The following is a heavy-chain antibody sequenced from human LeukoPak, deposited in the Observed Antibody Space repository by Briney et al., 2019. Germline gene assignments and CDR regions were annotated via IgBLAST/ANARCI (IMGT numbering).Heavy chain of an antibody. CDR2: IYYSGST. J-gene: IGHJ4*02. CDR3: AREESAGSNSY. Sequence: SETLSLTCTVSGGSISSSSYYWGWIRQPPGKGLEWIGSIYYSGSTYYNPSLKSRVTISVDTSKNQFSLKLSSVTAADTAVYYCAREESAGSNSYWGQGTLVTVSS. CDR1: GGSISSSSYY. D-gene: IGHD3-10*01. V-gene: IGHV4-39*02.